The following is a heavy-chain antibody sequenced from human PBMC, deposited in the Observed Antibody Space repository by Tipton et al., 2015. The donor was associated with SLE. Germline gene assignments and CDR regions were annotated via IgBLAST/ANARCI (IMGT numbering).Heavy chain of an antibody. CDR2: ISTYVNSS. V-gene: IGHV3-23*01. CDR3: AKDRQWLGRGYFDY. D-gene: IGHD6-19*01. CDR1: GLTFSPYA. Sequence: GSLRLSCTASGLTFSPYAMGWVRQAPGEGLEWVSSISTYVNSSYYADSVKGRFTISRDNSKNTLYLQMNSLRAEDTAIYYCAKDRQWLGRGYFDYWGQGTLVTVSS. J-gene: IGHJ4*02.